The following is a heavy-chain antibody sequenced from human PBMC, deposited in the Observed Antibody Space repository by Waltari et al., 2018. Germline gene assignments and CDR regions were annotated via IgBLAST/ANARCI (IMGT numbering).Heavy chain of an antibody. CDR1: GGSISSSSYY. CDR2: IYYSGST. J-gene: IGHJ6*02. CDR3: ASRDDYVWGSYRHYYYGMDV. D-gene: IGHD3-16*02. V-gene: IGHV4-39*01. Sequence: QLQLQESGPGLVKPSETLSLTCTVSGGSISSSSYYWGWIRQPPGKGLEWIGSIYYSGSTYYTPSLKSRVTISVDTSKNQFSLKLSSVTAADTAVYYCASRDDYVWGSYRHYYYGMDVWGQGTTVTVSS.